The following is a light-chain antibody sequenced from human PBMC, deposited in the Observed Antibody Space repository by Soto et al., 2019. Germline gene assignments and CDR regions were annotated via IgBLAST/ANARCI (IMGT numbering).Light chain of an antibody. J-gene: IGLJ2*01. CDR3: GTWDSSLSAVV. CDR2: DNN. V-gene: IGLV1-51*01. CDR1: RSNIGKNY. Sequence: QSVLTQPPSVSAAAGQKVTVSCSGSRSNIGKNYVSRYQQLPGTAPKLLIYDNNKRPSGIPDRFSGSKSGTSATLGITGLQTGDEADYYCGTWDSSLSAVVFGGGTKVTVL.